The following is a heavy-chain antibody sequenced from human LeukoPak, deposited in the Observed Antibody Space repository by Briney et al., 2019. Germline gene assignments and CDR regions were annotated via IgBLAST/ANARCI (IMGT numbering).Heavy chain of an antibody. Sequence: SETLSLTCAVYGGSLSDYYWSWIRQSPGKGLEWIGEISHRGRTYYNLSLKSRVTMSVDTSKNQFSLKLSSVTAADTAVYYCARDAVVNYYDSSGAFDYWGQGTLVTVSS. CDR1: GGSLSDYY. D-gene: IGHD3-22*01. CDR3: ARDAVVNYYDSSGAFDY. J-gene: IGHJ4*02. V-gene: IGHV4-34*01. CDR2: ISHRGRT.